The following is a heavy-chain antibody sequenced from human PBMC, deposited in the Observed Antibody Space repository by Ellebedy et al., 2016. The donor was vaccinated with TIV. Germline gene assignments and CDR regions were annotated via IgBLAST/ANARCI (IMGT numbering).Heavy chain of an antibody. CDR1: GGSISSGDYY. D-gene: IGHD2-2*01. CDR3: ARGGEYCSSTSCYGVMDV. CDR2: IYYSGST. Sequence: SETLSLTXTVSGGSISSGDYYWSWIRQPTGKGLEWIGYIYYSGSTYYNPSLKSRVTISVDTSKNQFSLKLSSVTAADTAVYYCARGGEYCSSTSCYGVMDVWGQGTTVTVSS. V-gene: IGHV4-30-4*01. J-gene: IGHJ6*02.